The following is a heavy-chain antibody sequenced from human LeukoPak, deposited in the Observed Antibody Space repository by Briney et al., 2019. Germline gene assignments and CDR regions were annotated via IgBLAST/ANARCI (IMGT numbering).Heavy chain of an antibody. Sequence: PGGSLRLSCAASGFTVGSNYMSWVRQAPGKGLECVSIIYIGGSTYYAGSVKGRFTISRDNSKNTLYLQMNSLRAEDTAMYYCARDTKNWGQGTLVTVSS. CDR2: IYIGGST. CDR1: GFTVGSNY. J-gene: IGHJ4*02. D-gene: IGHD1-1*01. V-gene: IGHV3-53*01. CDR3: ARDTKN.